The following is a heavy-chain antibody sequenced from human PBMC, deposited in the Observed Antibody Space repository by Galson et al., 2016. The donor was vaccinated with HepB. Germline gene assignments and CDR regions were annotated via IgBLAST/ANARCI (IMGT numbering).Heavy chain of an antibody. CDR3: TRIEEAREGIKGTFNV. CDR2: IRSNIESYAT. Sequence: SLRLSCAASGFVFSGSAIQWVRQASGRGLEWVGRIRSNIESYATGYIESVKGRFTISRDDSKDTAYLQMNSLKIDDTAVYYCTRIEEAREGIKGTFNVWGQGTMVTVSS. V-gene: IGHV3-73*01. J-gene: IGHJ3*01. D-gene: IGHD5-24*01. CDR1: GFVFSGSA.